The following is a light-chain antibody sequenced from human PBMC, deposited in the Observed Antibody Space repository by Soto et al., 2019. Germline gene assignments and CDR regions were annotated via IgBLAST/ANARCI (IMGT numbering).Light chain of an antibody. CDR3: QRYNNWPLT. CDR2: GAS. V-gene: IGKV3D-15*01. Sequence: EIVLTQSPGTLSLSPGERATLSCRASQIVSSTYLAWFQQKPGQAPRLLIYGASTRATGIPDRFSGSGSGTDFTLTINSLQSEDFAVYYCQRYNNWPLTFGGGTKVDIK. CDR1: QIVSSTY. J-gene: IGKJ4*01.